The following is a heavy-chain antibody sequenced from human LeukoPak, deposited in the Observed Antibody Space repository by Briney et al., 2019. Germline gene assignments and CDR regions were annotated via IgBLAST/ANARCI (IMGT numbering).Heavy chain of an antibody. V-gene: IGHV3-48*03. J-gene: IGHJ6*04. CDR1: GFTFSNYE. CDR3: AELGITMIGGV. Sequence: GGSLRLSCATSGFTFSNYEMNWVRQAPGKGMGWISYISSSGSTIYYAGSVKGRFTISRDNAKNSLYLQMNSLRAEDTAVYYCAELGITMIGGVWGKGTTVTISS. CDR2: ISSSGSTI. D-gene: IGHD3-10*02.